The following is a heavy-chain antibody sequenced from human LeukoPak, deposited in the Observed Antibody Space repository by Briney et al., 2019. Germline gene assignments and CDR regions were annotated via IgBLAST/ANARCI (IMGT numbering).Heavy chain of an antibody. Sequence: ASVKVSCKASGYTFTSYAMHWVRQAPGQRLEWMGWINAGNGNTKYSQKFQGRVTITRDTSASTAYMELSSLRSEDTAVYYCARGVDIVVVVAATPLDYWGQGTLVTVSS. CDR2: INAGNGNT. V-gene: IGHV1-3*01. D-gene: IGHD2-15*01. J-gene: IGHJ4*02. CDR3: ARGVDIVVVVAATPLDY. CDR1: GYTFTSYA.